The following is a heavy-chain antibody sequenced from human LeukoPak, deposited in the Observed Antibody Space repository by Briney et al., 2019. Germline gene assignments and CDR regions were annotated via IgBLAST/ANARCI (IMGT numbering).Heavy chain of an antibody. CDR2: FDPEDGET. CDR3: AIFPRLGGIAVAD. J-gene: IGHJ4*02. CDR1: GYTLTELS. D-gene: IGHD6-19*01. V-gene: IGHV1-24*01. Sequence: ASVKVSCKVSGYTLTELSMHWVRQAPGKGLEWMGGFDPEDGETIYAQKFQGRVTMTEDTSTDTAYMELSSLRSEGTAVYYCAIFPRLGGIAVADWGQGTLVTVSS.